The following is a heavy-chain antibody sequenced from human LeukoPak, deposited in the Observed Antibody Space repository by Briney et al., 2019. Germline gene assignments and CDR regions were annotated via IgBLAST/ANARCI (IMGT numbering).Heavy chain of an antibody. J-gene: IGHJ5*02. CDR1: GYTLTELS. Sequence: AASVKVSCKVSGYTLTELSMHWVRQAPGKGLEWMGGFDPEDGETIYAQKFQGRVTMTEDTSTDTAYMELSSLRSEDTAVYYCATAPPRGYSYGYDWFDPWGQGTLVTVSS. CDR3: ATAPPRGYSYGYDWFDP. CDR2: FDPEDGET. V-gene: IGHV1-24*01. D-gene: IGHD5-18*01.